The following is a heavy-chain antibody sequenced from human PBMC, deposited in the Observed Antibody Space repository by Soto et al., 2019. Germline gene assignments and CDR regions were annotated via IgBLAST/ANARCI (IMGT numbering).Heavy chain of an antibody. CDR3: ARDIVVVPAATPYYYYGMDV. D-gene: IGHD2-2*01. Sequence: QVQLVQSGAEVKKPGASVKVSCKASGYTFTSYGISWVRQAPGQGLEWMGWISPYNGNTNYAHKLQDRVTMTTDTSTGTAYMELRSLRSDDTAVYYCARDIVVVPAATPYYYYGMDVWGQGTTVTVSS. CDR1: GYTFTSYG. CDR2: ISPYNGNT. V-gene: IGHV1-18*04. J-gene: IGHJ6*02.